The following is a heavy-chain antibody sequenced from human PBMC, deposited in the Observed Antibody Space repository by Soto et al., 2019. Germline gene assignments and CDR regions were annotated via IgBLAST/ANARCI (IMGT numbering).Heavy chain of an antibody. D-gene: IGHD3-10*01. CDR3: AGSRITMVRGVIMSGMDV. Sequence: PSETLSLTCTVSGGSISSGGYYWSWTRQHPGKGLEWIGYIYYSGSTYYNPSLKSRVTISVDTSKNQFSLKLSSVTAADTAVYYCAGSRITMVRGVIMSGMDVWGQGTTVTVSS. V-gene: IGHV4-31*03. CDR2: IYYSGST. J-gene: IGHJ6*02. CDR1: GGSISSGGYY.